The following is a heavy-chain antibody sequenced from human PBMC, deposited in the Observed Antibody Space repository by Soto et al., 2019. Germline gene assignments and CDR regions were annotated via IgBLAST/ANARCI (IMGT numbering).Heavy chain of an antibody. CDR1: GFTFSSYG. CDR2: ISYDGSNK. CDR3: AKDPAYCGGDCDAFVI. J-gene: IGHJ3*02. Sequence: QVQLVESGGGVVQPGRSLRLSCAASGFTFSSYGMHWVSQDPGKGLEWVAVISYDGSNKYYADSVKGRFTISRDNSKNTLYLQMNSLRAEETAVYYCAKDPAYCGGDCDAFVIWGQGTMVTVSS. D-gene: IGHD2-21*02. V-gene: IGHV3-30*18.